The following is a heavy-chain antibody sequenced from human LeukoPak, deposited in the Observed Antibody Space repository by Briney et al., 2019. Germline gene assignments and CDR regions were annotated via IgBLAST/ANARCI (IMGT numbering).Heavy chain of an antibody. CDR3: ARDQDYYGSGSYGPDY. Sequence: SETLSLTCTVSGDSFSSVTDYWAWIRQPPGKGLEWIGEIYHSGSTNYNPSLKSRVTISVDKSKNQFSLKLSSVTAADTAVYYCARDQDYYGSGSYGPDYWGQGTLVTVSS. D-gene: IGHD3-10*01. CDR1: GDSFSSVTDY. CDR2: IYHSGST. J-gene: IGHJ4*02. V-gene: IGHV4-39*07.